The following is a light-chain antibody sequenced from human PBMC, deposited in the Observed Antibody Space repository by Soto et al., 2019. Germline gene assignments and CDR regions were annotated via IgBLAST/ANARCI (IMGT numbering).Light chain of an antibody. CDR2: GAS. Sequence: EIVLTQSPGTLSLSPGERATLSCRASQSVSSSFFAWYQQKPGQAPRLLIFGASSRATGIPDRFSGSGSGTDFTLTISRLEPEDFAVYYCHQYGSSPWTFGQGTKVEIK. V-gene: IGKV3-20*01. J-gene: IGKJ1*01. CDR1: QSVSSSF. CDR3: HQYGSSPWT.